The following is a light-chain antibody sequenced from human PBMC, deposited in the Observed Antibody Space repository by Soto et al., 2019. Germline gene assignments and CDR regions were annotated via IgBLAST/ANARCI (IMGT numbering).Light chain of an antibody. J-gene: IGLJ1*01. Sequence: QSVLAQPASVSGAPGQSITISCTGTSSDVGGYNFVSWYQHHPGKAPKLMIYDVTNRPSGVSNRFSGSKSGNTASLTISGLQAADEADYYCSSYTSSTTNVFGTGTKLTVL. CDR2: DVT. CDR3: SSYTSSTTNV. V-gene: IGLV2-14*03. CDR1: SSDVGGYNF.